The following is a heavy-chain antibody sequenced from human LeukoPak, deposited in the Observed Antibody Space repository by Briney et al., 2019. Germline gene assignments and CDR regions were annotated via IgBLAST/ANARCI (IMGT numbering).Heavy chain of an antibody. CDR1: GFPFSSYS. V-gene: IGHV3-48*01. CDR3: ARDSQGIVGATGLRGDFDY. Sequence: GGSLRLSCAASGFPFSSYSMNWVRQAPGKGLEWVSYISSSSSTIYYADSVKGRFTISRDNAKNSLYLQMNSLRAEDTAVYYCARDSQGIVGATGLRGDFDYWGQGTLVTVSS. CDR2: ISSSSSTI. J-gene: IGHJ4*02. D-gene: IGHD1-26*01.